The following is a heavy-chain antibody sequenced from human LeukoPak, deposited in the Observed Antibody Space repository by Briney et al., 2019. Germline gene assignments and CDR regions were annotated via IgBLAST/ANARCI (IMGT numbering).Heavy chain of an antibody. V-gene: IGHV4-59*08. Sequence: SETLSLTCTVAGGSIDNYYWSWIRQPPGKGLEWIGYIYYSGSTNYNPSLKSRVTISVDTSKNQFSLKLSSVTAADTAVYYCARARGEMADWYFDLWGRGTLVTVSS. J-gene: IGHJ2*01. CDR1: GGSIDNYY. D-gene: IGHD5-24*01. CDR3: ARARGEMADWYFDL. CDR2: IYYSGST.